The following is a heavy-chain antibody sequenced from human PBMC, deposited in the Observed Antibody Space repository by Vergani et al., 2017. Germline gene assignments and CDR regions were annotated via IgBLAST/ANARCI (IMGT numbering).Heavy chain of an antibody. CDR1: GGSISSYY. CDR3: ARHAGSYSADWFDP. J-gene: IGHJ5*02. V-gene: IGHV4-59*01. D-gene: IGHD1-26*01. CDR2: IYYSGST. Sequence: QVQLQESGPGLVKPSETLSLTCTVSGGSISSYYWSWIRQPPGKGLEWIGHIYYSGSTNYNPSLMSRVTISVDTSQNQFSLKLSSVTAADTAEYYCARHAGSYSADWFDPWGQGALVTVSS.